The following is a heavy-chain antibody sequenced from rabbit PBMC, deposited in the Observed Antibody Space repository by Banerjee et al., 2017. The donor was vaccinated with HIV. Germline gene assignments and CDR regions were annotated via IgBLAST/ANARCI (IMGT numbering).Heavy chain of an antibody. CDR2: INTSSGNT. CDR1: GIDFSSNA. Sequence: QSLEESGGDLVKPGASLTLTCTASGIDFSSNAMCWVRQAPGKGLEWIACINTSSGNTVYASWAKGRFTISKTSSTTVTLQMTSLTAADTATYFCARDLSGVIGWNLNLWGPGTLVTVS. V-gene: IGHV1S40*01. CDR3: ARDLSGVIGWNLNL. J-gene: IGHJ4*01. D-gene: IGHD1-1*01.